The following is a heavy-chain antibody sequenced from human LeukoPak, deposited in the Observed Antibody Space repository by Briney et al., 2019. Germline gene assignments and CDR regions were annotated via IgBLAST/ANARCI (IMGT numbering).Heavy chain of an antibody. CDR2: IKQDGSEK. J-gene: IGHJ4*02. CDR1: GFTFSSYS. Sequence: GGSLRLSCTASGFTFSSYSMTWGRQAPGKGLEWVANIKQDGSEKYYVDSVKGRFTISRDNAKNSLYLQMNSLRPEDTAVYFCARLTTDYWGQGTLVTVSS. D-gene: IGHD4/OR15-4a*01. V-gene: IGHV3-7*01. CDR3: ARLTTDY.